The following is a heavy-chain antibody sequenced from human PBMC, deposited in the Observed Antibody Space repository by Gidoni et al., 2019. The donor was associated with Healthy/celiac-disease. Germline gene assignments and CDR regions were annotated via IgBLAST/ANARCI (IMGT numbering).Heavy chain of an antibody. V-gene: IGHV3-9*01. CDR2: ISWNSGSI. CDR1: GFTFDDYA. CDR3: AKGGWLRSEFDY. Sequence: EVQLVESGGGLVQPGRSLRLSYAASGFTFDDYAMHWVRQAPGKGLEWVSGISWNSGSIGYADSVKGRFTISRDNAKNSLYLQMNSLRAEDTALYYCAKGGWLRSEFDYWGQGTLVTVSS. J-gene: IGHJ4*02. D-gene: IGHD5-12*01.